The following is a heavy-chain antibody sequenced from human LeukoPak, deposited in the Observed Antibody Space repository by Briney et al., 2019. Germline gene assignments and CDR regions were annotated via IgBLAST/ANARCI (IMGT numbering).Heavy chain of an antibody. CDR1: GFTFSSYA. J-gene: IGHJ5*02. CDR3: ARDPYYDISGYYSNWFDP. CDR2: ISYDGSNK. V-gene: IGHV3-30-3*01. Sequence: GRSLRLSCAASGFTFSSYAMHWVRQAPGKGLEWVAVISYDGSNKYYADSVKGRFTISRDNSKNTLYLQMNSLRAEDTAVYYCARDPYYDISGYYSNWFDPWGQGTLVTVSS. D-gene: IGHD3-22*01.